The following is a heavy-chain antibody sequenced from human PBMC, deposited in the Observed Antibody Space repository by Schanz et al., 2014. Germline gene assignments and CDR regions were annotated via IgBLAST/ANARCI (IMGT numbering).Heavy chain of an antibody. D-gene: IGHD4-17*01. V-gene: IGHV1-8*01. CDR1: GYSFTTYN. Sequence: QVQLVQSGAEVKKPGASVRVSCKASGYSFTTYNVNWLRQATGQGLEWMGWMNPNSGNTGYAQKFQGRVTMTRHTSISTAYMELSSLRSEDTAVYYCARAPVTGGPYHYYMDVWGKGTTVTVSS. CDR2: MNPNSGNT. J-gene: IGHJ6*03. CDR3: ARAPVTGGPYHYYMDV.